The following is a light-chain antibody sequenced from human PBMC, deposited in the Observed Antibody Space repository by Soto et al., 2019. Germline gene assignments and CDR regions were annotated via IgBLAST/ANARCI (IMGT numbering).Light chain of an antibody. Sequence: EIVLTQSPGTLSLSPGERATLSCLASQSVSSSYLAWYQQKPGQAPRLLIYGASSRATGIPDRFSGSASGTDFALTIRRLEPEDFAVYYCQQYGRSPPITFGQGTRLEIK. CDR2: GAS. V-gene: IGKV3-20*01. J-gene: IGKJ5*01. CDR1: QSVSSSY. CDR3: QQYGRSPPIT.